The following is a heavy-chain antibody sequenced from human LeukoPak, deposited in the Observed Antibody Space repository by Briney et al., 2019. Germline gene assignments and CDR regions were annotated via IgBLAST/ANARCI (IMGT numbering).Heavy chain of an antibody. D-gene: IGHD5-18*01. V-gene: IGHV3-11*01. Sequence: PGGSLRLSCAASGFTFSDYYMSWIRQAPGKGLEWVSYISSSGSTIYYADSVKGRFTISRDNAKNSLYLQMNSLRAEDTAVYYCAKDREWGYSYGSNWFDPWGQGTLVTVSS. J-gene: IGHJ5*02. CDR2: ISSSGSTI. CDR1: GFTFSDYY. CDR3: AKDREWGYSYGSNWFDP.